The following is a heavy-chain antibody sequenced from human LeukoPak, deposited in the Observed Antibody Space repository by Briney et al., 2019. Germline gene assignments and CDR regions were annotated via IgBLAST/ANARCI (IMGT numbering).Heavy chain of an antibody. D-gene: IGHD3-10*01. CDR1: GGSFSGYY. Sequence: SETLSLTCAVYGGSFSGYYWRWIRQPRGKGLEWIGEINHSGSTNYNPSLKSRVTISVDTSKNQFSLKLSSVTAADTAVYYCARGGSYYYGSGSYYNAPFDYWGQGTLVTVSS. CDR3: ARGGSYYYGSGSYYNAPFDY. J-gene: IGHJ4*02. CDR2: INHSGST. V-gene: IGHV4-34*01.